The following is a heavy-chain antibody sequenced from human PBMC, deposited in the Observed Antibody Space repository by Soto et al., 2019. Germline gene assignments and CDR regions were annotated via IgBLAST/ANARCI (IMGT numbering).Heavy chain of an antibody. D-gene: IGHD2-8*01. CDR2: ISYDGNNE. V-gene: IGHV3-30*09. Sequence: QVQMVESGGGLVQPGRSLRLTCTASGFNFNRFAIHWVRQAPGKGLEWVAVISYDGNNEYVAVPLRDRFAISRDNSQNTVFLQLDAVRVEDTARYYCARDRSVPDWCGAEDNWGQGSRVIVSS. CDR1: GFNFNRFA. CDR3: ARDRSVPDWCGAEDN. J-gene: IGHJ4*02.